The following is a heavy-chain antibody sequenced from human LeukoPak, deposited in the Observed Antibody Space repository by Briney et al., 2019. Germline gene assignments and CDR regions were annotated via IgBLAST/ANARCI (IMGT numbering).Heavy chain of an antibody. CDR2: ISSSGST. CDR3: ARVGRGDHTWGSYSCDH. CDR1: GDSFSSYH. D-gene: IGHD3-16*01. Sequence: KPSETLSLTCTVSVSGDSFSSYHWSWLRQPPGKGPEWIGYISSSGSTSYNPSLKSRLTISVDTSKNQFSLKLSSVTAADTAVYYCARVGRGDHTWGSYSCDHWGQGTLVSVSS. V-gene: IGHV4-59*01. J-gene: IGHJ4*02.